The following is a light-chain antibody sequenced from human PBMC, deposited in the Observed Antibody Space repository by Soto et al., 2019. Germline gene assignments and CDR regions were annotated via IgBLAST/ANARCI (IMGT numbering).Light chain of an antibody. Sequence: DIVMTQSPDSLAVSLGEGATINCKSSQSLLHLAWYQQKPGQPPKLLIYWASTRESGVPDRFSGSGSGTDFTLTISSLQAEDVAVYDCQQYYTTPVTFGQGTKVESK. CDR2: WAS. CDR3: QQYYTTPVT. V-gene: IGKV4-1*01. CDR1: QSLLH. J-gene: IGKJ1*01.